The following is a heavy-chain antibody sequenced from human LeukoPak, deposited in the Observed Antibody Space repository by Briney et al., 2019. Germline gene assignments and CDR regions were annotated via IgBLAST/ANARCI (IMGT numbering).Heavy chain of an antibody. CDR2: INPNSGGT. V-gene: IGHV1-2*02. CDR1: GYTFTGYY. J-gene: IGHJ4*02. CDR3: ARVSDFWSGYSAGY. D-gene: IGHD3-3*01. Sequence: ASAKVSCKASGYTFTGYYMHWVRQAPGQGLEWMGWINPNSGGTNYAQKFQGRVTMTRDTSISTAYMELSRLRSDDTAVYYCARVSDFWSGYSAGYWGQGTLVTVFS.